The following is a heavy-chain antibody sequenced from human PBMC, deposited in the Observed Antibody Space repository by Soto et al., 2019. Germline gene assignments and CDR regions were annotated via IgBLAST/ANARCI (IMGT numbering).Heavy chain of an antibody. CDR2: IRGSTYGGTT. V-gene: IGHV3-49*04. J-gene: IGHJ6*02. CDR3: SRDGDFYGLDV. Sequence: GGSLRLSCTFSGFTSDDYDYALTWVRQAPGKGLQWLGLIRGSTYGGTTEYAASVRGRFTISRDDSKGITYLQMNSLKTEDTAVYYCSRDGDFYGLDVWGQGTTVTVSS. D-gene: IGHD3-3*01. CDR1: GFTSDDYDYA.